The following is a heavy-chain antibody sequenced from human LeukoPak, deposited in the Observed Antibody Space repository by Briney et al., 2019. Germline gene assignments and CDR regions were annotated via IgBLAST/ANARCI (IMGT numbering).Heavy chain of an antibody. CDR1: GGSVSSTSHH. V-gene: IGHV4-39*07. D-gene: IGHD5/OR15-5a*01. CDR3: ARGLVYRVPGN. CDR2: IFYSGST. Sequence: PSETLSLTCTVSGGSVSSTSHHWDWIRQPPGQGLEWIGSIFYSGSTYYSPSLKSRVTISVDTSKSQFSLKLSSVTAADTAVYYCARGLVYRVPGNWGQGTLVTVSS. J-gene: IGHJ4*02.